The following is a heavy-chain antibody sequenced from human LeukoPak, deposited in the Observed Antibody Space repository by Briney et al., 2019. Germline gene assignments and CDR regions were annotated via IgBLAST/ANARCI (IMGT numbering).Heavy chain of an antibody. J-gene: IGHJ4*02. V-gene: IGHV1-8*01. CDR3: ARGVQEGVHF. D-gene: IGHD3-10*01. Sequence: VASVKVSCKASGYTFTSLDINWVRQATGQGLEWMGWVSPNSGNSDYVQKFQGRVTMTQDTSTSTAYMELSSLRSEDTAVYYCARGVQEGVHFWGQATLVTVPS. CDR2: VSPNSGNS. CDR1: GYTFTSLD.